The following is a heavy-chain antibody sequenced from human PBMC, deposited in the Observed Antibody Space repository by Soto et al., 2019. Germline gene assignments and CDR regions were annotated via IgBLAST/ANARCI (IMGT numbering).Heavy chain of an antibody. CDR2: MNPNSGNT. J-gene: IGHJ3*02. V-gene: IGHV1-8*01. D-gene: IGHD2-15*01. CDR3: ARASLEDIVVVVAATYAFDI. Sequence: ASVKVSCKASGYTFTSYDINWVRQATGRGLEWMGWMNPNSGNTGYAQKFQGRVTMTRNTSISTAYMELSSLRSEDTAVYYCARASLEDIVVVVAATYAFDIWGQGTMVTVSS. CDR1: GYTFTSYD.